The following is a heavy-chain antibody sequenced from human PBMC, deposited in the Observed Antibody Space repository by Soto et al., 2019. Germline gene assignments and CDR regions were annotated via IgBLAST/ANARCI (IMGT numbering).Heavy chain of an antibody. Sequence: QVPLVQSGAEVKKPGASVKVSCKASGYTFTSYGITWVRQAPGQGLEWMGWISAYNGNTNYAQKLPGRVTMTTDTAPSSGYMELMSRSYDDTAVSYCTRGYVEVSGGDSQNWFYPWSQGSLVTVAA. CDR3: TRGYVEVSGGDSQNWFYP. J-gene: IGHJ5*02. V-gene: IGHV1-18*01. CDR2: ISAYNGNT. CDR1: GYTFTSYG. D-gene: IGHD2-21*02.